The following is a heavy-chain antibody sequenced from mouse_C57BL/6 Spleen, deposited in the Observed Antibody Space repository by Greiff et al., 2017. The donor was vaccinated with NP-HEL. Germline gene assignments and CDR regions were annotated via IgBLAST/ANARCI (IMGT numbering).Heavy chain of an antibody. D-gene: IGHD1-1*01. V-gene: IGHV1-50*01. Sequence: VQLQQSGAELVKPGASVKLSCKASGYTFTSYWMQWVKQRPGQGLEWIGEIDPSDSYTNYNQKFKGKATLTVDTSSSTAYMQLSSLTSEDSAVYYCARGFYYGSLLDYWGQGTTLTVSS. CDR3: ARGFYYGSLLDY. CDR1: GYTFTSYW. CDR2: IDPSDSYT. J-gene: IGHJ2*01.